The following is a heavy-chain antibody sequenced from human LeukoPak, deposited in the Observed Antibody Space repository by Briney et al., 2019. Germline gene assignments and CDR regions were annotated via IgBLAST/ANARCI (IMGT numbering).Heavy chain of an antibody. CDR3: ARDGSGTENDY. J-gene: IGHJ4*02. D-gene: IGHD3-10*01. CDR2: MYYSGST. V-gene: IGHV4-59*12. CDR1: GGSISSYH. Sequence: PSETLSLTCTVSGGSISSYHWSWIRQPPGKGLEWIGNMYYSGSTNYNPSLRSRVTISVDTSKNQFSLKLSSVTAADTAVYYCARDGSGTENDYWGQGTLVTVSS.